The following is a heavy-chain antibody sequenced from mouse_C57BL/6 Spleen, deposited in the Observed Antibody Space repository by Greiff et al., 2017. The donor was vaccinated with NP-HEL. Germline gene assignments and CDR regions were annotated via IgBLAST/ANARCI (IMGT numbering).Heavy chain of an antibody. V-gene: IGHV1-78*01. J-gene: IGHJ2*01. CDR2: IYPRDGST. Sequence: VQLQESDAELVKPGASVKISCKVSGYTFTDHTIHWMKQRPEQGLEWIGYIYPRDGSTKYNEKFKGKATLTADKSSSTAYMQLNSLTSEDSAVYFCAQIYYDYAYYFDYWGQGTTLTVSS. D-gene: IGHD2-4*01. CDR1: GYTFTDHT. CDR3: AQIYYDYAYYFDY.